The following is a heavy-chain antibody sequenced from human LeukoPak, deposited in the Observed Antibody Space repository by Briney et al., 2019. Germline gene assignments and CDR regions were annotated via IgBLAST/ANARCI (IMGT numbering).Heavy chain of an antibody. D-gene: IGHD3-9*01. V-gene: IGHV5-51*01. CDR2: IYPGDSDT. CDR3: ARRGVTYYDIPTDSFDY. CDR1: GYSFTNYW. J-gene: IGHJ4*02. Sequence: GESLKISCKGSGYSFTNYWIGWVRQMPGKGLEWMGIIYPGDSDTRYSPSFQGQVTISADKSISTAYLQWSSLTASDTAMYYCARRGVTYYDIPTDSFDYWGQGTLVTVSS.